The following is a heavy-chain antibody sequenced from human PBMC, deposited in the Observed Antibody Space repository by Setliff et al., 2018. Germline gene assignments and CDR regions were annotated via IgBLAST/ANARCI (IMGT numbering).Heavy chain of an antibody. CDR1: GYSFSNYW. D-gene: IGHD5-18*01. V-gene: IGHV5-51*01. CDR2: IYPADSDT. J-gene: IGHJ6*02. CDR3: ARVTPDYYYYYGMDV. Sequence: GESLKISCKGSGYSFSNYWIGWVRQMSGKGLEWMGIIYPADSDTRYSPSFQGQVTISADKSISTAYLQWSSLKASDTAMYYCARVTPDYYYYYGMDVWGQGTTVTVSS.